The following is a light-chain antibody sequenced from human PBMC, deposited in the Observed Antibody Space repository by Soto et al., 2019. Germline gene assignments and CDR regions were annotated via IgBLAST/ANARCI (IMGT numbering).Light chain of an antibody. CDR1: SSDVGGYNS. J-gene: IGLJ2*01. CDR3: SSYAGSNNLV. Sequence: QSVLTQPPSASGSPGQSVTISCTGTSSDVGGYNSVCWYQQHPGKAPKLMIYEVSKRPSGVPDRFSGSKSGNTASLTVSGLQAEDEADFYCSSYAGSNNLVFGGGTKLTVL. CDR2: EVS. V-gene: IGLV2-8*01.